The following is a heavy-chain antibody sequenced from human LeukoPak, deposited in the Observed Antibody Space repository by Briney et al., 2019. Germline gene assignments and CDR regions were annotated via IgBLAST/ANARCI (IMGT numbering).Heavy chain of an antibody. V-gene: IGHV3-30-3*01. CDR1: GLTFSSYA. D-gene: IGHD3-22*01. Sequence: GGSLRLSCAGSGLTFSSYAMHWVRQAPGKGLEWVAVISYDGSNKYYADSVKGRFTISRDNSKNTLYLQMNSLRAEDTAVYYCARENYYDSSGLFDYWGQGTLVTVSS. CDR2: ISYDGSNK. CDR3: ARENYYDSSGLFDY. J-gene: IGHJ4*02.